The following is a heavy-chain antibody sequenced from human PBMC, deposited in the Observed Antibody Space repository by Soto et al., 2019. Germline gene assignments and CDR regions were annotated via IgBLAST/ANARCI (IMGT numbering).Heavy chain of an antibody. CDR3: ARHRFNYYDDTVYYYLDY. J-gene: IGHJ4*02. Sequence: ASVKVSCKASGYSFTSYGISWVRQAPGQGPEWMGWISGHNGNTNHPQSLQGRVTMTTDTSRNTAYMELRSLRSDDTAVYYCARHRFNYYDDTVYYYLDYWGQGTLVTVSS. D-gene: IGHD3-22*01. CDR2: ISGHNGNT. CDR1: GYSFTSYG. V-gene: IGHV1-18*04.